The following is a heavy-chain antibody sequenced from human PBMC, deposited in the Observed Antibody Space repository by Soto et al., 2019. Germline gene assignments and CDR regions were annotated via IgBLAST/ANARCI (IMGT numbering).Heavy chain of an antibody. J-gene: IGHJ4*02. D-gene: IGHD2-15*01. V-gene: IGHV3-21*01. CDR3: ARGGCSGGSCYASDY. CDR1: GFTFSSYS. CDR2: ISSSSYF. Sequence: EVQLVESGGGLVKPGGSLRLSCAASGFTFSSYSMNWVRQAPGKGLEWVSSISSSSYFYYADSVKGRFTISRDNAKNSLYLQMNSLRAEDTAVYYCARGGCSGGSCYASDYWGQGTLVTVSS.